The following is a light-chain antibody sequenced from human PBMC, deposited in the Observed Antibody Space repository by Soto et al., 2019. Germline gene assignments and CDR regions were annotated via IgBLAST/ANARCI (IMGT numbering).Light chain of an antibody. V-gene: IGLV1-44*01. Sequence: QSVLTQPLSASGTPGQRVTISCSGSSSNIGGNTVNWYQQLPKTAPKLLIYSDNQRPSGVPDRFSGSKSGTSASLAISGLQSEDEADYYCAAWDDSLNAWVFGGGTQLTVL. J-gene: IGLJ3*02. CDR2: SDN. CDR1: SSNIGGNT. CDR3: AAWDDSLNAWV.